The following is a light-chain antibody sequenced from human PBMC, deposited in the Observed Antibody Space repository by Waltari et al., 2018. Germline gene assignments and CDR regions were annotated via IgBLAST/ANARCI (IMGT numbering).Light chain of an antibody. CDR3: SSYTSGSTRV. CDR1: SSDVGGYNY. Sequence: QSALTQPASVSGSPGQSITISCTGTSSDVGGYNYVSCYQQHPGKAPKLIIYDVSNRPSGFSNRFSGSKSGNTASLTISGLQAEDEADYYCSSYTSGSTRVFGGGTKLTVL. J-gene: IGLJ2*01. CDR2: DVS. V-gene: IGLV2-14*03.